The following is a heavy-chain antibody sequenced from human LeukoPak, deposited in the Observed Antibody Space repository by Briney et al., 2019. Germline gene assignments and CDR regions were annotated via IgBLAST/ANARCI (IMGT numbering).Heavy chain of an antibody. CDR3: ANLIVPAAMDDY. V-gene: IGHV1-69*13. CDR2: IIPIFGAA. Sequence: GASVKVSCKTSGGTFGNYAISWVRQAPGQGLEWMGGIIPIFGAAKYAQKFQDRVTITADEITKTAYMELWSLRSEDTAIYYCANLIVPAAMDDYWGQGTLVTVSS. CDR1: GGTFGNYA. D-gene: IGHD2-2*01. J-gene: IGHJ4*02.